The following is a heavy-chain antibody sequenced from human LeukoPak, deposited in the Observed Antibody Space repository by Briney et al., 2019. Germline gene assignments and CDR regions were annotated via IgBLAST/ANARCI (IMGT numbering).Heavy chain of an antibody. CDR2: IKGDGSER. V-gene: IGHV3-7*01. J-gene: IGHJ4*02. Sequence: GGSLRLSCVVSGFTFSSCWMSWVRQAPGKGLEWVANIKGDGSERYYADSVKGRFTISRDNAKNSLDLQMNSLRDEDTAVYYCATGNGWYDYWGQGTLVTVSS. CDR3: ATGNGWYDY. D-gene: IGHD6-19*01. CDR1: GFTFSSCW.